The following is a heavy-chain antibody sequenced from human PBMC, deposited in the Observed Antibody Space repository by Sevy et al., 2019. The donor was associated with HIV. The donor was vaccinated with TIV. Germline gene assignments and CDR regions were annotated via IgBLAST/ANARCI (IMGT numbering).Heavy chain of an antibody. D-gene: IGHD3-10*01. V-gene: IGHV3-30-3*01. J-gene: IGHJ4*02. CDR3: ARDQVEDYGSGSYSFDY. CDR2: ISYDGSNK. Sequence: GGSLRLSCAASGFTFSSYAMHWVRQAPGKGLEWVAVISYDGSNKYYADSVKGRFTISRDNSKNTLYLQMNSLRAEETAVYYCARDQVEDYGSGSYSFDYWGQGTLVTVSS. CDR1: GFTFSSYA.